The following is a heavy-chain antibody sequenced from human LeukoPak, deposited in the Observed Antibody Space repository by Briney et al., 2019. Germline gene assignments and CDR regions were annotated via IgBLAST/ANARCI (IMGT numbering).Heavy chain of an antibody. CDR1: GFTFSSYG. D-gene: IGHD1-26*01. CDR2: IRYDGSNK. V-gene: IGHV3-30*02. J-gene: IGHJ3*02. Sequence: PGGSLRLSCAASGFTFSSYGMHWVRQAPGKGLEWVAFIRYDGSNKYYADSVKGRFTISRDNSKNTLYLQMNSPRAEDTAVYYCAKDLWGSIVGATDAFDIWGRGTMVTVSS. CDR3: AKDLWGSIVGATDAFDI.